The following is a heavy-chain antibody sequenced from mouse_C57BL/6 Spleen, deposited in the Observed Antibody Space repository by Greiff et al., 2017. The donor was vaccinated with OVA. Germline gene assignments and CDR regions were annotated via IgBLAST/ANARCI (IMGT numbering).Heavy chain of an antibody. CDR2: IYPGSGST. CDR3: ARAGYYGNYVDYYAMDY. V-gene: IGHV1-55*01. Sequence: QVQLQQPGAELVKPGASVTMSCKASGYTFTSYWITWVKQRPGQGLEWIGDIYPGSGSTNYNEKFKSKATLTVDTSSSTAYMQLSSLTSEDSAVYYCARAGYYGNYVDYYAMDYWGQGTSVTVSS. CDR1: GYTFTSYW. J-gene: IGHJ4*01. D-gene: IGHD2-1*01.